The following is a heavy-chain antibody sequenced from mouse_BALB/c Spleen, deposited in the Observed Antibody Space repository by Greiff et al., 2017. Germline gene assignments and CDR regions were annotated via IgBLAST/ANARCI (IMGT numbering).Heavy chain of an antibody. D-gene: IGHD3-1*01. Sequence: VHLVESGPGLVAPSQSLSITCTVSGFSLTSYDISWIRQPPGKGLEWLGVIWTGGGTNYNSAFMSRLSISKDNSKSQVFLKMNSLQTDDTAIYYCVRGTGYVPYYFDYWGQGTTLTVSS. CDR1: GFSLTSYD. V-gene: IGHV2-9-2*01. J-gene: IGHJ2*01. CDR3: VRGTGYVPYYFDY. CDR2: IWTGGGT.